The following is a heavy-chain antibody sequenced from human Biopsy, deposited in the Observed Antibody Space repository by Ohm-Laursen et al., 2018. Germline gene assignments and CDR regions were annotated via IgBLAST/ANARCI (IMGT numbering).Heavy chain of an antibody. CDR1: GYTLTALS. CDR2: FAPENDKT. V-gene: IGHV1-24*01. CDR3: AKTLGDNYGSRYFDY. J-gene: IGHJ4*02. D-gene: IGHD5-18*01. Sequence: ASVKVSCNFSGYTLTALSMHWVRQAPGRGLEWMGGFAPENDKTIYAQKFQGRITMTEDTSTDTAYMELSSLRAEDTAVYYCAKTLGDNYGSRYFDYWGQGTLVTVSS.